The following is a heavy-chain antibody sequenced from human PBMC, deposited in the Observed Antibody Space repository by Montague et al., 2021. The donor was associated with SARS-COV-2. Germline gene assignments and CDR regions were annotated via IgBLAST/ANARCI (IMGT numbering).Heavy chain of an antibody. CDR1: GDSITNHY. CDR3: ARDRFDFGAGRQGTTDF. D-gene: IGHD3-10*01. V-gene: IGHV4-4*07. Sequence: SETLSLTCSVSGDSITNHYWSWIRQPAGKGLEWIGRMHFTGKTNFSPFFSSRLTMSADTSKNQFSLKLTSVTAADTAIYFCARDRFDFGAGRQGTTDFWGQRTLVTVSS. CDR2: MHFTGKT. J-gene: IGHJ4*02.